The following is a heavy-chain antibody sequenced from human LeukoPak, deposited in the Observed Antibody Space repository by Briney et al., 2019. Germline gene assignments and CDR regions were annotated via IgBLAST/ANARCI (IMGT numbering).Heavy chain of an antibody. D-gene: IGHD2-2*01. V-gene: IGHV1-18*01. CDR1: GYTFTSYG. Sequence: ASVKVSCKASGYTFTSYGISWVRQAPGQGLEWVGWISAYNGNTNYAQKLQGRVTMTTDTSTSTAYMELRSLRSDDTAVYYCARGGYCSSTSCYPILIFDYWGQGTLVTVSS. J-gene: IGHJ4*02. CDR2: ISAYNGNT. CDR3: ARGGYCSSTSCYPILIFDY.